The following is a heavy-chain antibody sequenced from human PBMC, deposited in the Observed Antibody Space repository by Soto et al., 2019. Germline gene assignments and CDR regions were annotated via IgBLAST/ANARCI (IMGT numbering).Heavy chain of an antibody. CDR1: GFMFSAES. V-gene: IGHV3-48*01. J-gene: IGHJ4*01. D-gene: IGHD2-2*01. CDR3: ASSATPAPY. CDR2: INSGGSSI. Sequence: GGSLRLSCAASGFMFSAESMNWGRQAPGKGLEWISYINSGGSSIYYSDSVKGRFTISRDNAKNSLFLQMNSLSAEDTAVYYCASSATPAPYSGHGTLVTLSS.